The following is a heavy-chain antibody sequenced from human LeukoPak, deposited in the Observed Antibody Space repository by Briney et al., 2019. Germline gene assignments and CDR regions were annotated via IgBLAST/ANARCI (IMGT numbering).Heavy chain of an antibody. CDR3: ARAGQWLETNWFDP. J-gene: IGHJ5*02. Sequence: SETLSLTCTVSGGSISSYYWSWIRQPPGKGLEWIGYIYYSGHTNYNPSLKSRVTMSVDTSKNQSSLKLTSVTAADTAVYYCARAGQWLETNWFDPWGQGTLVTVSP. D-gene: IGHD6-19*01. CDR1: GGSISSYY. V-gene: IGHV4-59*01. CDR2: IYYSGHT.